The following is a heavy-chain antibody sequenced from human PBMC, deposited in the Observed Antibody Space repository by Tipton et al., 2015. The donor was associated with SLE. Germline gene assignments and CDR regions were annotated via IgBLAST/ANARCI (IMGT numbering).Heavy chain of an antibody. D-gene: IGHD6-6*01. J-gene: IGHJ4*02. CDR1: GFTFSSYW. CDR2: IKQDGSEQ. CDR3: ARYQFVIATRTEDY. V-gene: IGHV3-7*01. Sequence: SLRLSCAASGFTFSSYWMSWVRQAPGKGLEWVANIKQDGSEQYYVDSVKGRFTISRDNAKNSLYLQMNSLRAEDTAVYYCARYQFVIATRTEDYWGQGTLVTVSS.